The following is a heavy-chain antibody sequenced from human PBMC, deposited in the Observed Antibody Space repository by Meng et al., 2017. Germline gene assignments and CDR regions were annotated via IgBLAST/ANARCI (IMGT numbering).Heavy chain of an antibody. CDR1: GYTFTSYA. Sequence: QVQLVKSGAGVKKPGASVKVSCKASGYTFTSYAMHWVRQAPGQRLEWMGWINAGNGNTKYSQKFQGRVTITRDTSASTAYMELSSLRSEDTAVYYCARDRSRLSTVTLLFDPWGQGTLVTVSS. D-gene: IGHD4-17*01. CDR2: INAGNGNT. V-gene: IGHV1-3*01. CDR3: ARDRSRLSTVTLLFDP. J-gene: IGHJ5*02.